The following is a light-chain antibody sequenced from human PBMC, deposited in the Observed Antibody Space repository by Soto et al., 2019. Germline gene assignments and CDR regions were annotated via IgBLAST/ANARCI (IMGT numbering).Light chain of an antibody. CDR1: QSVRNNY. V-gene: IGKV3-20*01. CDR2: DAS. CDR3: QQYGSSPLT. Sequence: EIVLTQSPGTLSLSPGERATLSCRASQSVRNNYLAWYQQKPGQAPRFLIYDASTRATGIPDRFSGSGSGTDFTLTSSRLEPEDFAVYYCQQYGSSPLTFGGGTKVEIK. J-gene: IGKJ4*01.